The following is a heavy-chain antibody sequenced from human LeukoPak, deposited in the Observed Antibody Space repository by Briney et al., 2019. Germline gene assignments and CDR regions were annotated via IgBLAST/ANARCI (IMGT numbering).Heavy chain of an antibody. CDR1: GGSFSGYY. Sequence: SETLSLTCAVYGGSFSGYYWSWIRQPPGKGLEWLGYISHIGSTNYSPSLKSRVTISVDTSKNQFSLRLSSVTAADTAVYFCAGDQLALNALNLWGQGTMVSVSS. V-gene: IGHV4-34*11. CDR2: ISHIGST. D-gene: IGHD1-1*01. J-gene: IGHJ3*01. CDR3: AGDQLALNALNL.